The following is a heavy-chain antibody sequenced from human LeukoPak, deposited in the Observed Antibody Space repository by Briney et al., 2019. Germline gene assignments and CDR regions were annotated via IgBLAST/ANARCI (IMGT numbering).Heavy chain of an antibody. CDR1: GFTFSSYA. J-gene: IGHJ4*02. Sequence: PGGSLRLYCAASGFTFSSYAMSWVRQAPGKGLEWVSLIYSGGGTYYADSVKGRFTISRDNSKNTLYLQMNSLRAEDTAVYYCARNYYDSSAYYYFDYWGQGTLVTVSS. CDR3: ARNYYDSSAYYYFDY. CDR2: IYSGGGT. V-gene: IGHV3-66*01. D-gene: IGHD3-22*01.